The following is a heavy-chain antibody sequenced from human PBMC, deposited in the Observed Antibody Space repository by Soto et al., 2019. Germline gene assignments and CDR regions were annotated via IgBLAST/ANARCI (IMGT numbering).Heavy chain of an antibody. V-gene: IGHV3-9*01. D-gene: IGHD1-7*01. CDR3: AKDGNYFPAGPNEYYYYYMDV. J-gene: IGHJ6*03. CDR2: ISWNSGSI. CDR1: GFTFDDYA. Sequence: GGSLRLSCAASGFTFDDYAMHWVRQAPGKGLEWVSGISWNSGSIGYADSVKGRFTISRDNAKNSLYLQMNSLRAEDTALYYCAKDGNYFPAGPNEYYYYYMDVWGKGTTVTVSS.